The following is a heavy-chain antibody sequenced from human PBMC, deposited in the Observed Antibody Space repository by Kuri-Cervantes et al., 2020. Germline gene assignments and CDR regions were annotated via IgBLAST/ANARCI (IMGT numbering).Heavy chain of an antibody. V-gene: IGHV4-61*01. CDR2: IYCSGST. D-gene: IGHD4-17*01. J-gene: IGHJ2*01. CDR1: GGSISSGSYY. Sequence: SETLSLTCTVSGGSISSGSYYWSWIRQRPGMGLEWIGYIYCSGSTNYNPSLKSRVTISVDTSNNQFSLKLSSVTAADTAVYYCASDPKAPPNYGDYINDNWYFDLWGRGTLVTVSS. CDR3: ASDPKAPPNYGDYINDNWYFDL.